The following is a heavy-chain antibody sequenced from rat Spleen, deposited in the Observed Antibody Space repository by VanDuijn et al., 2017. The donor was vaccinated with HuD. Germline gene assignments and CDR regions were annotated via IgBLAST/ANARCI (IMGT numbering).Heavy chain of an antibody. Sequence: EVQLVESGGGLVQPGRSLKLSCVASGFTFSNYGMHWIRQAPTKGLEWVATISYDGSSTYYRDSVKGRFTISRDITKTTLYLQMSSLRSEDTATYYCTREGAYWGQGTLVTVSS. V-gene: IGHV5-29*01. CDR1: GFTFSNYG. D-gene: IGHD1-11*01. CDR2: ISYDGSST. J-gene: IGHJ3*01. CDR3: TREGAY.